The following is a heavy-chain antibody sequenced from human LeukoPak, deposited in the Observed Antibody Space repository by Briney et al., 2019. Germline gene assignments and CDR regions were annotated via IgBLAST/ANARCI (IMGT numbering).Heavy chain of an antibody. CDR3: ARQFRDSSGYYSYYFDY. Sequence: GESLKISCKGSGYSFATYWIGWVRQMPGRGLEWMGIIYPGDSDTRYSPSFQGQVTISADKSISTAYLQWSSLKASDTAMYYCARQFRDSSGYYSYYFDYWGQGTLVTVSS. CDR2: IYPGDSDT. D-gene: IGHD3-22*01. V-gene: IGHV5-51*01. J-gene: IGHJ4*02. CDR1: GYSFATYW.